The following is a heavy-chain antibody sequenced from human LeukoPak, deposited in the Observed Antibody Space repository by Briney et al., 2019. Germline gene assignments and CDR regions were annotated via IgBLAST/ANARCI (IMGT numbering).Heavy chain of an antibody. J-gene: IGHJ6*03. CDR1: GFTFSSYA. CDR2: ISGSGGST. D-gene: IGHD5-12*01. Sequence: GGSLRLSCAASGFTFSSYAMSWVRQAPGKGLEWVSVISGSGGSTYYADSVKGRFTISRDNSKNTLYLQMNSLRAEDTAVYYCAKEGLSGYEHYYYYYYMDVWGKGTTVTVSS. CDR3: AKEGLSGYEHYYYYYYMDV. V-gene: IGHV3-23*01.